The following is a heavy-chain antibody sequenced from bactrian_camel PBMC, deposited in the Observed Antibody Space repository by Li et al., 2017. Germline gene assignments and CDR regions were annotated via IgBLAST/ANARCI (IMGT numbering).Heavy chain of an antibody. CDR1: GYTYNRNC. CDR3: AARENWAYTY. V-gene: IGHV3-2*01. CDR2: FYESST. J-gene: IGHJ4*01. Sequence: HVQLVESGGGLVQAGGSLRLSCAASGYTYNRNCMAWFRQAPGKGLEWVSSFYESSTYYADSEKGRFTISRDNAKNTVYLQMNSLKSEDTGLYYCAARENWAYTYWGQGTQVTVS. D-gene: IGHD7*01.